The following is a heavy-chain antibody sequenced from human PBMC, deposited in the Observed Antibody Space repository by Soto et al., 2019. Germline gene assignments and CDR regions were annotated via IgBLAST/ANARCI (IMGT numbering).Heavy chain of an antibody. CDR1: GGTFSSYA. CDR2: IIPIFGTA. Sequence: QVQLVQSGAEVKKPGSSVKVSCKASGGTFSSYAISWVRQAPGQGLEWMGGIIPIFGTANYAQKFRGRVTITADESTSTAYMELSSLRSEDTAVYYCARVSNYYDSSGLNWFDPWGQGTLVTVSS. D-gene: IGHD3-22*01. CDR3: ARVSNYYDSSGLNWFDP. V-gene: IGHV1-69*01. J-gene: IGHJ5*02.